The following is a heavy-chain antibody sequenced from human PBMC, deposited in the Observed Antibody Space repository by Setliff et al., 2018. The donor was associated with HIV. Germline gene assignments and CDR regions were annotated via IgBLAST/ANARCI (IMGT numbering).Heavy chain of an antibody. D-gene: IGHD3-9*01. Sequence: GGSLRLSCAASGCTFSNYWMSWVRQAPGKGLEWVANIKQDGSEKYYVDSVKDRFTISRDNAKKSLYLQMNSLRAEDTALYYCARDRTYYDILTGYYGLDYWGQGTLVTVSS. CDR3: ARDRTYYDILTGYYGLDY. CDR2: IKQDGSEK. J-gene: IGHJ4*02. V-gene: IGHV3-7*03. CDR1: GCTFSNYW.